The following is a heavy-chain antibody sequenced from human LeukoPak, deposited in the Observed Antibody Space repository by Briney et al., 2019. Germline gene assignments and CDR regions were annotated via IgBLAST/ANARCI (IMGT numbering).Heavy chain of an antibody. Sequence: GGSLRLSCAASGFTFSSYAMHWVRQAPGKGLEWVANIKQDGSEKYYVDSVKGRFTISRDNAKNSLYLQMNSLRAEDTAVYYCARDGNVLRYFDWLLGSTEPFDYWGQGTLVTVSS. V-gene: IGHV3-7*01. CDR1: GFTFSSYA. J-gene: IGHJ4*02. D-gene: IGHD3-9*01. CDR2: IKQDGSEK. CDR3: ARDGNVLRYFDWLLGSTEPFDY.